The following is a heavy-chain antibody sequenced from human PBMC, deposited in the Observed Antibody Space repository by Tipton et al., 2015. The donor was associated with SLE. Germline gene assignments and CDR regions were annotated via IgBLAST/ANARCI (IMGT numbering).Heavy chain of an antibody. CDR2: IYDSGSY. D-gene: IGHD3-10*01. V-gene: IGHV4-59*12. CDR1: GGSIRDYY. J-gene: IGHJ6*03. CDR3: ARARVYVSGSFPYYYYMDV. Sequence: TLSLTCTVSGGSIRDYYWSWIRQPPGKGLEWIGYIYDSGSYNYNPSLKSRVTISSDTSNNQFSLKLTSVTAADTAVYYCARARVYVSGSFPYYYYMDVWGKGTTVTVS.